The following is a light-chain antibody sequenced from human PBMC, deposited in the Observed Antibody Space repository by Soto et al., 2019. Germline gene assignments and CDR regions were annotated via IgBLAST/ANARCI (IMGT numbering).Light chain of an antibody. Sequence: DIQMTQSPSTLSASVGDRVTITCRASQSISSWLAWYQQKPGKAPKLLIYKASTLESGVPSNFSGSGSGTEFTLTINSLQPEDFATYYCQQYNSYPWTFGQGTRLEIK. CDR2: KAS. J-gene: IGKJ5*01. CDR1: QSISSW. CDR3: QQYNSYPWT. V-gene: IGKV1-5*03.